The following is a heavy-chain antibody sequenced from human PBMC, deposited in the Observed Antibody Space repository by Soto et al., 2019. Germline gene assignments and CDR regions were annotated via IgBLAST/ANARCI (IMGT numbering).Heavy chain of an antibody. Sequence: EVQLAESGGGLAQPGGSLRLSCAASGFTLSGYAMDWVRQAPGKGLEYVSGISSNGVGTYYANSVQRRFTISRENSKNTVHLQMASLSPDDMAVYYCARRARPDFYYMDVWGKGTTVTVSS. CDR3: ARRARPDFYYMDV. D-gene: IGHD6-6*01. CDR2: ISSNGVGT. CDR1: GFTLSGYA. J-gene: IGHJ6*03. V-gene: IGHV3-64*01.